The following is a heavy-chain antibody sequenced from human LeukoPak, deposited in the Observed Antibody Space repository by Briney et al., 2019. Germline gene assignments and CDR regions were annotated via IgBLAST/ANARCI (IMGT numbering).Heavy chain of an antibody. CDR3: AREGHGPQNYYYYYYMDV. J-gene: IGHJ6*03. CDR1: GYTFTSYY. Sequence: ASVKVSCKASGYTFTSYYMHWVRQAPGQGLEWMVIINPSGGSTSYAQKFQGRVTMTRDTSTSTVYMELSSLRSEDTAVYYCAREGHGPQNYYYYYYMDVWGKGTTVTVSS. CDR2: INPSGGST. V-gene: IGHV1-46*03. D-gene: IGHD2-8*01.